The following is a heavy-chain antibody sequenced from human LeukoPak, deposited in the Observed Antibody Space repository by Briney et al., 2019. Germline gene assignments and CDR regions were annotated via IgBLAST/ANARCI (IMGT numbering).Heavy chain of an antibody. V-gene: IGHV3-30-3*01. D-gene: IGHD3-10*01. CDR2: ISYDGSNK. Sequence: GRSLRLSCAASGFTFSSYAMHWVRQAPGKGLEWVAVISYDGSNKYYADSVKGRFTISRDNSKNTLYLQMNSLRAEDTAVYYCARGMRWFGELGTAGMDVWGQGTTVTVSS. J-gene: IGHJ6*02. CDR3: ARGMRWFGELGTAGMDV. CDR1: GFTFSSYA.